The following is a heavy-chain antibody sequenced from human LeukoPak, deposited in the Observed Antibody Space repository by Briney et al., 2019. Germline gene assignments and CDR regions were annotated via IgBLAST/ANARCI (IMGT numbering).Heavy chain of an antibody. CDR3: ARKLREHGVFDI. D-gene: IGHD1-26*01. CDR1: RFTVSSNY. V-gene: IGHV3-53*01. CDR2: IYSDGST. Sequence: GGSLRLSCAASRFTVSSNYMSWVRQAPGTGLEWVSEIYSDGSTYYAASVKGRFSISRDKSKNTVYLQMNSLRAEDTAVYYCARKLREHGVFDIWGQGTMVTVSS. J-gene: IGHJ3*02.